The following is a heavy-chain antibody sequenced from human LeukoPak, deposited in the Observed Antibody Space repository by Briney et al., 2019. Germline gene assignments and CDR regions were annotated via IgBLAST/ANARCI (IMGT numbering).Heavy chain of an antibody. V-gene: IGHV1-18*01. CDR1: GYTFTNYG. D-gene: IGHD3-10*01. CDR3: ARVVYNYYYMDV. CDR2: ISAYNGNT. J-gene: IGHJ6*03. Sequence: VASVKVSCKASGYTFTNYGVSWVRQAPGQGLEWMGWISAYNGNTDYAQKFQGRVTMTTDTSTSTAYMELRSLRSDDTAVYYCARVVYNYYYMDVWGKGTTVTVSS.